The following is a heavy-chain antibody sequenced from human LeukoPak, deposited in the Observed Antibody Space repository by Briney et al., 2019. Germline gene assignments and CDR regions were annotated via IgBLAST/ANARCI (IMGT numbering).Heavy chain of an antibody. CDR3: ARGEVPAAINYFDY. V-gene: IGHV4-38-2*01. D-gene: IGHD2-2*01. CDR2: IYHSGST. J-gene: IGHJ4*02. Sequence: PSETLSLTCAVSGYSISSGYYWGRIRQPAGNGLEWIGGIYHSGSTYYNPSLKSRVTISVDTSKNQFSLKLSSVTAADTAVYYCARGEVPAAINYFDYWGQGTLVTVSS. CDR1: GYSISSGYY.